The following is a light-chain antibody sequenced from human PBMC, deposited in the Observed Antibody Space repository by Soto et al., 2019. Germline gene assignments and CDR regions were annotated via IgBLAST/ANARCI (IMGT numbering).Light chain of an antibody. CDR1: SGSIASNY. V-gene: IGLV6-57*02. J-gene: IGLJ2*01. Sequence: LTQPPSASGSPGQSVAISCTGTSSGSIASNYVQWYQQRPGSAPTPVIYEDNERPSGVPDRFSGSIDSSSNSASLTISGLKTDDEADYYCQSYHSGNVVFGGGTKLTVL. CDR2: EDN. CDR3: QSYHSGNVV.